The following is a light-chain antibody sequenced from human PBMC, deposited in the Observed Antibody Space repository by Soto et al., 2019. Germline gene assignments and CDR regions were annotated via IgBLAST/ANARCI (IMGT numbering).Light chain of an antibody. Sequence: QSVLTQPPSVSGAPGQRVTISCTGSTSNIGAGYVVHWYQQLPGTAPKLLIYGNSNRPAGVPDRFSGSKSGTSASLAITGLQAEDEADYYCQSYDSSLSGWVFGGGTQVTVL. CDR2: GNS. CDR1: TSNIGAGYV. CDR3: QSYDSSLSGWV. J-gene: IGLJ3*02. V-gene: IGLV1-40*01.